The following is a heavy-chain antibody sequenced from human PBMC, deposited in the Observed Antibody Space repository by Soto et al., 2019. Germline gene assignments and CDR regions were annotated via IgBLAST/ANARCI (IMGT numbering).Heavy chain of an antibody. CDR1: GYTFTSYY. D-gene: IGHD6-13*01. J-gene: IGHJ6*02. Sequence: ASVKVSCKASGYTFTSYYMHWVRQAPGQGLEWMGIINPSGGSTSYAQKFQGRVTMTRDTSTSTVYMELSSLRSEDTAVYYCARHRIAAAGIYYYYYYGMDVWGQGTTVTVS. V-gene: IGHV1-46*01. CDR2: INPSGGST. CDR3: ARHRIAAAGIYYYYYYGMDV.